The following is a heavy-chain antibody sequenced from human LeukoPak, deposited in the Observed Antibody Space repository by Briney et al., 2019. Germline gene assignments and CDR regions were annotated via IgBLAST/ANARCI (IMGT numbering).Heavy chain of an antibody. CDR3: ARDRGDGP. J-gene: IGHJ5*02. V-gene: IGHV4-59*01. CDR2: IYYSGST. CDR1: RGSISGYY. Sequence: SDTLSLTCTVSRGSISGYYWSWIRQPTGKALEWIGYIYYSGSTKYNPSLNSRVTISVDTSKNQFFLKLTSVTAADTAVYYCARDRGDGPWGQGTLVTVSS.